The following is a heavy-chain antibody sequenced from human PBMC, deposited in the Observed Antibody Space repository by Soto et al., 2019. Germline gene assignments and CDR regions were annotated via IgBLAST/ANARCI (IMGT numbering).Heavy chain of an antibody. CDR2: ISYDGSNK. CDR1: GFTFSSYA. Sequence: QVQLVESGGGVVQPGRSLRLSCAASGFTFSSYAMHWVRQAPGKGLEWVAVISYDGSNKYYADSVKGRFTISRDNSKNTLYLQMNSLRAEDTAVYYCAREAWEAGTTAGCFDYWGQGTLVTVSS. J-gene: IGHJ4*02. CDR3: AREAWEAGTTAGCFDY. V-gene: IGHV3-30-3*01. D-gene: IGHD1-7*01.